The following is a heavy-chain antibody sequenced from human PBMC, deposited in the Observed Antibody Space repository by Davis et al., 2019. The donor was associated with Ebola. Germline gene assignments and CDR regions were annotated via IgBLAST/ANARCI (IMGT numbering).Heavy chain of an antibody. Sequence: SETLSLTCAVYGGSFSGYYWSWIRQPPGKGLEWIGEIYHSGSTNYNPSLKSRVTISVDTSKNQFSLKLSSVTAADTAVYYCARGIGGAVGWFDPWGQGTLVTVSS. CDR3: ARGIGGAVGWFDP. D-gene: IGHD3-16*01. CDR2: IYHSGST. CDR1: GGSFSGYY. V-gene: IGHV4-34*01. J-gene: IGHJ5*02.